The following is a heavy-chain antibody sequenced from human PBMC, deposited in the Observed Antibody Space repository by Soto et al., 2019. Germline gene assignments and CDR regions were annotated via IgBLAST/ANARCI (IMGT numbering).Heavy chain of an antibody. J-gene: IGHJ4*02. CDR1: GFTFDSYA. V-gene: IGHV3-23*01. CDR2: ISDTGGST. Sequence: HPGGSLRLSCVASGFTFDSYAMNWVRQAPGKGLEWVSGISDTGGSTYYAGSVKGRFTISRDNSRKTLYLHVNSLRAEDTAVYYCAKEEIGDEAYFDYWGQGIPVTVSS. CDR3: AKEEIGDEAYFDY.